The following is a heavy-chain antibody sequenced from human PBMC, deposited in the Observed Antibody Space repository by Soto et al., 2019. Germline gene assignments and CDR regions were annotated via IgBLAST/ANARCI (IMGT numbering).Heavy chain of an antibody. Sequence: PSETLSLTCTVSGGSISSYYWSWIRQPPGKGLEWIGDIYYSGSTNYNPSLKSRVTISVDTSKNQFSLKLSSVTAADTAVYYCARDMIGDYFDYWGQGTLVTVSS. V-gene: IGHV4-59*01. CDR1: GGSISSYY. CDR2: IYYSGST. CDR3: ARDMIGDYFDY. J-gene: IGHJ4*02. D-gene: IGHD3-22*01.